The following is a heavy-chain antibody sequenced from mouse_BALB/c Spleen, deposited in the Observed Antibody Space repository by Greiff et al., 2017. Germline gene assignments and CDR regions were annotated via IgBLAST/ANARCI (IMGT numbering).Heavy chain of an antibody. Sequence: QVQLQQSGPGLVQPSQSLSITCTVSGFSLTSYGVHWVRQSPGKGLEWLGVIWSGGSTDYNAAFISRLSISKDNSKSQVFFKMNSLQANDTAIYYCATFMITTGYYYAMDYWGQGTSVTVSS. J-gene: IGHJ4*01. CDR2: IWSGGST. CDR1: GFSLTSYG. D-gene: IGHD2-4*01. CDR3: ATFMITTGYYYAMDY. V-gene: IGHV2-2*02.